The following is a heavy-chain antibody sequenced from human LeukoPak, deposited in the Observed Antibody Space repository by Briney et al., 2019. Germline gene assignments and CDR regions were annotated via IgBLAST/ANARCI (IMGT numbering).Heavy chain of an antibody. CDR3: AKPSDYGDYPH. J-gene: IGHJ4*02. D-gene: IGHD4-17*01. CDR2: ISGSGGST. CDR1: GGTFSSYA. Sequence: GASVKVSCKASGGTFSSYAMSWVRQAPGKGLEWVSAISGSGGSTYYADSVKGRFTISRDNSKNTLYLQMNSLRAEDTAVYYCAKPSDYGDYPHWGQGTLVTVSS. V-gene: IGHV3-23*01.